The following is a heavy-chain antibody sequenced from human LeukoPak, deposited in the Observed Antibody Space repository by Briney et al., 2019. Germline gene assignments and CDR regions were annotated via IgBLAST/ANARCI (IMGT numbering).Heavy chain of an antibody. J-gene: IGHJ4*02. CDR2: IYHTGST. CDR1: GGSIRSFF. V-gene: IGHV4-59*01. CDR3: ARDPYDMGGFDY. Sequence: SETLSLTCTVSGGSIRSFFWSWLRQPPGKPLEWLGHIYHTGSTNYNPSFKSRLTISVDMSKNLFSLKLSSVTAADTAVYYCARDPYDMGGFDYWGQGTLVTVSS. D-gene: IGHD3-22*01.